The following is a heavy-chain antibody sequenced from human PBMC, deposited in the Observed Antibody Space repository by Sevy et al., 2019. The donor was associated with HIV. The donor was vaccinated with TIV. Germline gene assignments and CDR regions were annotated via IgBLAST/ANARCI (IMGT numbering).Heavy chain of an antibody. CDR3: ARGYDYVWGSYRWGIDY. J-gene: IGHJ4*02. CDR1: GGSFSGYY. Sequence: SETLSLTCAVYGGSFSGYYWSWIRQPPGKGLEWIGEINHSGSTNYNPSLKSRVTISVDTSKNQFSLKLSSVTAADTAVYYCARGYDYVWGSYRWGIDYWGQGTLVTVSS. CDR2: INHSGST. V-gene: IGHV4-34*01. D-gene: IGHD3-16*02.